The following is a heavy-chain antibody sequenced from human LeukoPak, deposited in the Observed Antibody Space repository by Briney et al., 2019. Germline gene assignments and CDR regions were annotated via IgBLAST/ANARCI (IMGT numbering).Heavy chain of an antibody. CDR3: ARDHGDTRFDY. J-gene: IGHJ4*02. CDR2: IYTSGST. D-gene: IGHD4-17*01. Sequence: SETLSLTCAVSGYSISSGYYWGWIRQPPGKGLEWIGSIYTSGSTNYNPSLKSRVTMSVDTSKNQFSLKLSSVTAADTAVYYCARDHGDTRFDYWGQGTLVIVSS. V-gene: IGHV4-38-2*02. CDR1: GYSISSGYY.